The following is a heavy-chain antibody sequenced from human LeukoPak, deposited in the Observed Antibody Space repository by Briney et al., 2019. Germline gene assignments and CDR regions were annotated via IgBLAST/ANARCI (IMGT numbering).Heavy chain of an antibody. Sequence: PGGSLRLSCAASGFTFDDYGMSWVRQAPGKGLVWVSRINSDGSSTSYADSVKGRFTISRDNAKNTLYLQMNSLRAEDTAVYYCASPQSWGQGTLVTVSS. CDR2: INSDGSST. CDR3: ASPQS. CDR1: GFTFDDYG. J-gene: IGHJ5*02. V-gene: IGHV3-74*01.